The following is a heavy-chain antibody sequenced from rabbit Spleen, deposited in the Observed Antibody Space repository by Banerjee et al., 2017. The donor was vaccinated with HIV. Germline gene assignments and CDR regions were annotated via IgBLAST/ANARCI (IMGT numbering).Heavy chain of an antibody. V-gene: IGHV1S45*01. CDR2: IYAGSSGST. CDR1: GFSFSSSYW. Sequence: QEQLVESGGGLVQPEGSLTLTCTVSGFSFSSSYWICWVRQAPGKGLEWIACIYAGSSGSTYYASWAKGRFTISANSSTTVTLQMTSLTAADTATYFCARDLPGVIGWNFNLWGPGTLSPS. D-gene: IGHD1-1*01. CDR3: ARDLPGVIGWNFNL. J-gene: IGHJ4*01.